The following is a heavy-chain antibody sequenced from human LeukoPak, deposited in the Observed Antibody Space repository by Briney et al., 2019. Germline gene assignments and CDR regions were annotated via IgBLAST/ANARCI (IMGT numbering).Heavy chain of an antibody. D-gene: IGHD3-3*01. Sequence: SETLSLTCTVSGGSISSYYWSWIRQPPGKGLEWIGYIYYSGSTDYNPSLKSRVTISVDTSKNQFSLKLSSVTAADTAVYYCARGVLIPNAFDIWGQGTMVTVSS. CDR3: ARGVLIPNAFDI. CDR1: GGSISSYY. CDR2: IYYSGST. V-gene: IGHV4-59*01. J-gene: IGHJ3*02.